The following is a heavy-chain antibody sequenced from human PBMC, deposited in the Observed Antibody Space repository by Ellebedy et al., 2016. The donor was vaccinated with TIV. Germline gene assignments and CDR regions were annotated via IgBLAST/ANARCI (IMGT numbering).Heavy chain of an antibody. V-gene: IGHV3-23*01. CDR1: GFTFSSYA. CDR2: ISGSDGST. CDR3: TKRAENWGFFDY. D-gene: IGHD7-27*01. Sequence: GESLKISCAASGFTFSSYAMSWVRQAPGKGLEWVSAISGSDGSTSYADSVKGRFTISRDNSGNTLFLHMKSLRAEDTAIYYCTKRAENWGFFDYWGQGARVTVSS. J-gene: IGHJ4*02.